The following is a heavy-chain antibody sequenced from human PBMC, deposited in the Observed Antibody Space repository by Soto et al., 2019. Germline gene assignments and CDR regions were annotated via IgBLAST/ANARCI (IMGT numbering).Heavy chain of an antibody. V-gene: IGHV3-48*02. J-gene: IGHJ5*02. CDR1: GFTFSSYS. Sequence: PGGSLRLSCAASGFTFSSYSMNWVRQAPGKGLEWVSYISSSSSTIYYADSVKGRFTISRDNAKNSLYLQMNSLRDEDTAVYYCARDGNPHYYDSSGYPSPNWFDPWGQGTLVTVSS. CDR2: ISSSSSTI. D-gene: IGHD3-22*01. CDR3: ARDGNPHYYDSSGYPSPNWFDP.